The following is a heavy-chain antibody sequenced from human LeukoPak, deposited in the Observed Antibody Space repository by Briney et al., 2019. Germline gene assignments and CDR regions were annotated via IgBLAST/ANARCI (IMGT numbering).Heavy chain of an antibody. Sequence: ASVKVSCKASGDTFTSYYMHWVRQAPGQGLECMGIINPSGTSTSYAQKFQGRVTMTRDMSTSTVYMELRSLRSDDTAAYYCARAWSRRDYYYYMDVWGKGTTVTVSS. CDR2: INPSGTST. J-gene: IGHJ6*03. V-gene: IGHV1-46*01. CDR1: GDTFTSYY. CDR3: ARAWSRRDYYYYMDV. D-gene: IGHD3-3*01.